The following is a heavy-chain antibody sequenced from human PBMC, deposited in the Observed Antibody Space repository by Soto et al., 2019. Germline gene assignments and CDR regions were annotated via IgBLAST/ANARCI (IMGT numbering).Heavy chain of an antibody. D-gene: IGHD2-2*01. Sequence: GGSLRLSWEASGFTISECSMNWVRQAPGKGLEWVSYISDSSGTINYADSVKGRFTTSRDNAENSLFLQMNSLRAEDTAVYYCARDKDSSSWHSFDYWGQGTLVTVSS. CDR3: ARDKDSSSWHSFDY. CDR2: ISDSSGTI. J-gene: IGHJ4*02. CDR1: GFTISECS. V-gene: IGHV3-48*01.